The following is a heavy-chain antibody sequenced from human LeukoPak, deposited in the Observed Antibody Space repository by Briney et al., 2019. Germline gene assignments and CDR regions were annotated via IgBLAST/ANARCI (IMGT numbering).Heavy chain of an antibody. D-gene: IGHD6-6*01. CDR3: ARDDVAARSARGYFDL. V-gene: IGHV4-4*07. J-gene: IGHJ2*01. CDR1: GGSISSYY. CDR2: IYTSGST. Sequence: SETLSLTCTVSGGSISSYYWSWIRQPAGKGLEWIGRIYTSGSTNYNPSLKSRVTMSVDTSKNQSSLKLSSVTAADTAVYYCARDDVAARSARGYFDLWGRGTLVTVSS.